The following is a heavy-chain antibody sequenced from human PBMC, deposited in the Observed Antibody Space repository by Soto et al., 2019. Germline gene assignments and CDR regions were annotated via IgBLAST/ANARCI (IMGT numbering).Heavy chain of an antibody. Sequence: KSSETLSLTCAVYGGSFSGYYWSWIRQPPGKGLEWIGEINHSGSTNYNPSLKSRVTISVDTSKNQFSLKLSSVTAADTAVYYCARGPYIHYGGNNFDYWGQGTLVTVSS. CDR3: ARGPYIHYGGNNFDY. V-gene: IGHV4-34*01. CDR1: GGSFSGYY. CDR2: INHSGST. D-gene: IGHD4-17*01. J-gene: IGHJ4*02.